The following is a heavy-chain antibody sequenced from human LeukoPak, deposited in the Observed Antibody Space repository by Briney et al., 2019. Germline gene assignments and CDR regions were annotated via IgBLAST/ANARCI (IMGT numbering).Heavy chain of an antibody. V-gene: IGHV3-30*04. CDR2: ISYDGSNK. Sequence: GRSLRLSCAASGFTFSSYAMHWVRQAPGKGLEWVAVISYDGSNKYYADSVKGRFTISRDNSKNTLYLQMNSLRAEDTAVYYCARDIAVARGYYYYGMDVWGKGTTVTGSS. CDR3: ARDIAVARGYYYYGMDV. CDR1: GFTFSSYA. J-gene: IGHJ6*04. D-gene: IGHD6-19*01.